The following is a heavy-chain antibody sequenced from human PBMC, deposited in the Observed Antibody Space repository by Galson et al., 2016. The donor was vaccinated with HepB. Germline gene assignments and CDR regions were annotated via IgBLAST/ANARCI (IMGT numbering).Heavy chain of an antibody. V-gene: IGHV3-48*03. CDR3: ARAPIEVDGMRHYYYGMDV. CDR2: ISSSGSYI. J-gene: IGHJ6*02. CDR1: GFTFSRYE. D-gene: IGHD6-13*01. Sequence: SLRLSCAASGFTFSRYEMNWVRQAPGKGLEWVAYISSSGSYIYYADSVKGRFTISRDNAKKSLYLQMNSLRAEDTAVYYCARAPIEVDGMRHYYYGMDVWGQGTTVTVSS.